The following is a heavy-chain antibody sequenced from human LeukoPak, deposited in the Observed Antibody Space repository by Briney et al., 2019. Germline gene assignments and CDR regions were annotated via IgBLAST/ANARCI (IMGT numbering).Heavy chain of an antibody. J-gene: IGHJ5*01. CDR1: GFTFRDYW. D-gene: IGHD1-26*01. Sequence: TGGSLRLSCAASGFTFRDYWMHWISQAPGKGLVWVSRIKGDGSHTIYADSVKGRFTISRDNAKSTLYLQMKSLRVEDTALYYCVRDWDHFDFDSWGQGTLVTVSS. V-gene: IGHV3-74*01. CDR3: VRDWDHFDFDS. CDR2: IKGDGSHT.